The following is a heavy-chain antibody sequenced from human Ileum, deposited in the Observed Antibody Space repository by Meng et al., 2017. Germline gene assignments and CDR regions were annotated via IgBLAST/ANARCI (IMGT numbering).Heavy chain of an antibody. CDR1: GFPFSTYS. CDR3: ARDNDWVVWDY. D-gene: IGHD1-1*01. Sequence: GESLKISCAASGFPFSTYSMHWVRQAPGKGLVWVSQIKPDGNTISYADSVRGRFTISRDNAKSTLYLEMNSLRAEDAAVYYCARDNDWVVWDYWGHGTLVTVSS. J-gene: IGHJ4*01. CDR2: IKPDGNTI. V-gene: IGHV3-74*01.